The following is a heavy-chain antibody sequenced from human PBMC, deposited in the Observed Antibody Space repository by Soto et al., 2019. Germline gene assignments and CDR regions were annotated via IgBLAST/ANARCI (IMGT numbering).Heavy chain of an antibody. CDR2: IYTAGGT. CDR3: ARALPVAKGGFDP. Sequence: EVQLVETGGGLIQPGGSLRLSCAASGFTVSNTYMTWVRQPPGKGLECGSVIYTAGGTNYADSVKGRFIISRDNSNNTLYLQMNSLRAEDTAVYYCARALPVAKGGFDPWGQGTLVTVSS. V-gene: IGHV3-53*02. J-gene: IGHJ5*02. CDR1: GFTVSNTY. D-gene: IGHD2-2*01.